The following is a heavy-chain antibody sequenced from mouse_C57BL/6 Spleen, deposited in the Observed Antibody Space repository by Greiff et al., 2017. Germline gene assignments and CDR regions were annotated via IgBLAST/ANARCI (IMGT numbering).Heavy chain of an antibody. V-gene: IGHV2-6*01. CDR1: GFSLTSYG. Sequence: VQVVESGPGLVAPSQSLSITCTVSGFSLTSYGVDWVRQSPGKGLEWLGVIWGVGSTNYNSALKSRLSISKDNSKSQVFLKMNSLQTDDTAMYYCASGLRGDYAMDYWGQGTSVTVSS. J-gene: IGHJ4*01. CDR3: ASGLRGDYAMDY. CDR2: IWGVGST. D-gene: IGHD2-4*01.